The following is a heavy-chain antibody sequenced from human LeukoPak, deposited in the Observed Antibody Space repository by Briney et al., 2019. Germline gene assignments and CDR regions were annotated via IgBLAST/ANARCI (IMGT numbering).Heavy chain of an antibody. CDR3: AKEPYFDFWSGYLAY. D-gene: IGHD3-3*01. CDR1: GFTFSSYA. J-gene: IGHJ4*02. Sequence: PGGSLRLSCAASGFTFSSYAMSWVRQAPGKGLEWVSGISGSGGSTYYADSVKGRFTISRDNSKNTLYLQMNSLRAEDTAVYYCAKEPYFDFWSGYLAYWGQGTLVTVSS. V-gene: IGHV3-23*01. CDR2: ISGSGGST.